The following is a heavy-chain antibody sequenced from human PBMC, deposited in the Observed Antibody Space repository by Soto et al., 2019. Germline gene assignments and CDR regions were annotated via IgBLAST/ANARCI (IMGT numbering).Heavy chain of an antibody. J-gene: IGHJ4*02. CDR3: TSARFLEWL. V-gene: IGHV4-61*01. D-gene: IGHD3-3*01. CDR1: GGSVSSGSYY. Sequence: KPSETLSLTCTVSGGSVSSGSYYWSWIRQPPGKGLEWLGYIYYSGNTNHSPSLKSRVTISIDTSKNQFSLKVRSVTAADTAVYYCTSARFLEWLWGPGTLVTVSS. CDR2: IYYSGNT.